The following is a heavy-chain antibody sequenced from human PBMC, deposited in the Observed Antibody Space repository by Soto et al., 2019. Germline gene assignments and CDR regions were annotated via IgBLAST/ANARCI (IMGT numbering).Heavy chain of an antibody. Sequence: LRLSCVASGFSFDDFVMSWVRQRPGKGLEWVSSVSWNSGAKLYADSVKGRFAISRDSAKKSVYLQMNSLRPDDTAFYYCAKGVATAVPALDYWGQGTLVTVSS. D-gene: IGHD2-21*02. CDR3: AKGVATAVPALDY. J-gene: IGHJ4*02. CDR2: VSWNSGAK. CDR1: GFSFDDFV. V-gene: IGHV3-9*01.